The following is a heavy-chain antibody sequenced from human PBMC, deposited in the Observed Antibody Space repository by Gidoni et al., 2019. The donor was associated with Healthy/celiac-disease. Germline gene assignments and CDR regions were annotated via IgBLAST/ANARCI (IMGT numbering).Heavy chain of an antibody. Sequence: QVQLQESGPGRGKPSQTLSLTCTVSGGSISSGGYYWSWIRQHPGKGLEWIGYIYYSGSTYYNPSLKSRVTISVDTSKNQFSLKLSSVTAADTAVYYCARREFSRYCSSTSCLGFDPWGQGTLVTVSS. CDR3: ARREFSRYCSSTSCLGFDP. CDR2: IYYSGST. D-gene: IGHD2-2*01. CDR1: GGSISSGGYY. V-gene: IGHV4-31*03. J-gene: IGHJ5*02.